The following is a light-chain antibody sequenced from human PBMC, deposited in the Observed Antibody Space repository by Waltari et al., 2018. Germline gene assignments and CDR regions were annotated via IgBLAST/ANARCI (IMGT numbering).Light chain of an antibody. CDR2: GAS. CDR3: QHYDTSAPLT. J-gene: IGKJ4*01. Sequence: EIVLTQSPGTLSLSPGERVTLSCRAGQSVSRNYVAWYQQRPGQAPRLLIYGASRRATGIPDRFSGSGSGTDFTLTISRLELEDFGVYYCQHYDTSAPLTFGGGSKVEIK. V-gene: IGKV3-20*01. CDR1: QSVSRNY.